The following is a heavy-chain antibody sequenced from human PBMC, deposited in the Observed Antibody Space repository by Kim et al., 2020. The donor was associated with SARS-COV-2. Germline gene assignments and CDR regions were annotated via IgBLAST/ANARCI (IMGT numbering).Heavy chain of an antibody. Sequence: DSVKCRFTISRDNAQSSLYLQMNRLRAEDTAVYYCARKIGVGATIGWFDRWGQGTLVTVSS. J-gene: IGHJ5*02. CDR3: ARKIGVGATIGWFDR. V-gene: IGHV3-7*01. D-gene: IGHD1-26*01.